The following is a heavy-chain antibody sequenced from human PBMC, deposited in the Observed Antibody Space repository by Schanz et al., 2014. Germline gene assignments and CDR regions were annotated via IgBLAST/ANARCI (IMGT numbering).Heavy chain of an antibody. J-gene: IGHJ4*02. Sequence: QVQLVESGGGVVQPGGSLRLSCAASGFTFSSSGMHWVRQAPGKGLEWVAFIRYDGSNNYYADSVRGRFTISRDDSKNTLYLQMNSLRPEDTAVYYCAKEDRNHNSDYVYWGQGTLVTVSS. CDR1: GFTFSSSG. D-gene: IGHD3-22*01. CDR2: IRYDGSNN. CDR3: AKEDRNHNSDYVY. V-gene: IGHV3-30*02.